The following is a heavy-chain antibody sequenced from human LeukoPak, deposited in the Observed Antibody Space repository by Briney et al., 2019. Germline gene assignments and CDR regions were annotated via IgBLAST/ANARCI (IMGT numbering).Heavy chain of an antibody. CDR3: ARELYYDILTGYFPYGMDV. CDR1: GFTFSSYS. V-gene: IGHV3-21*01. J-gene: IGHJ6*02. D-gene: IGHD3-9*01. Sequence: GGSLRLSCAASGFTFSSYSMNCVRQAPGKGLEWVSSISSSSSYIYYADSVKGRFTISRDNAKNSLYLQMNSLRAEDTAVYYCARELYYDILTGYFPYGMDVWGQGTTVTVSS. CDR2: ISSSSSYI.